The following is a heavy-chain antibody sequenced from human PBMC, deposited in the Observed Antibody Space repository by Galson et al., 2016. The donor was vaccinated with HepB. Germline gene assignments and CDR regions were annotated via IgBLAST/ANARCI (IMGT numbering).Heavy chain of an antibody. CDR3: ARVVDAAMVYFDY. CDR2: MFYSGTP. CDR1: GGSMSGYY. D-gene: IGHD5-18*01. V-gene: IGHV4-59*01. J-gene: IGHJ4*02. Sequence: LSLTCTVSGGSMSGYYWSWIRQPPGKGLEWIGYMFYSGTPNYNPSLKSRVTISVHTSKNQFSLRLTSVTAADTAVYYCARVVDAAMVYFDYWGQGTLVTVSS.